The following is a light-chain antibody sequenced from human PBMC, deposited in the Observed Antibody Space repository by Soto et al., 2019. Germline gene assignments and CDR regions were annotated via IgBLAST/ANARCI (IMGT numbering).Light chain of an antibody. Sequence: DLQMTQSPSSLSASIGDRVTITCRASQSINNYLNWYQRKPAKAPKLLISAASSLESGVPSRFSGSGSGTDFTLTISSLQPEDVATYYCQQSYSVSFAFGPGTKVDIK. J-gene: IGKJ3*01. CDR2: AAS. V-gene: IGKV1-39*01. CDR3: QQSYSVSFA. CDR1: QSINNY.